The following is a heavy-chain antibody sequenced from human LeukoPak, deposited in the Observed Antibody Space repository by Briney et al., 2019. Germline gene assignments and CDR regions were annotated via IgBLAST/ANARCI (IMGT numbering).Heavy chain of an antibody. CDR3: ARDDHWLQRDEAFDI. D-gene: IGHD5-24*01. CDR2: INHSGST. J-gene: IGHJ3*02. CDR1: GGSFSGYY. V-gene: IGHV4-34*01. Sequence: SETLSLTCAVYGGSFSGYYWSWIRQPPGKGLEWIGEINHSGSTNYNPSLQSRVTISMDTSKSQFSLRVNSVTAADTAMYFCARDDHWLQRDEAFDIWGQGTMVTVSS.